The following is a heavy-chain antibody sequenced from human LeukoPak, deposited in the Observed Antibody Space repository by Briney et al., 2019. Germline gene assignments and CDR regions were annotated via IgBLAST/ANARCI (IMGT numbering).Heavy chain of an antibody. CDR1: GGSISSGDYY. CDR3: ARGGSYWEADY. D-gene: IGHD1-26*01. CDR2: IYYSGST. Sequence: SETLSLTCTVSGGSISSGDYYWSWIRQPPWKGLEWIGYIYYSGSTYYNPSLKSRVTISVDTSKNQFSLKLSSVTAADTAVYYCARGGSYWEADYWGQGTLVTVSS. J-gene: IGHJ4*02. V-gene: IGHV4-30-4*08.